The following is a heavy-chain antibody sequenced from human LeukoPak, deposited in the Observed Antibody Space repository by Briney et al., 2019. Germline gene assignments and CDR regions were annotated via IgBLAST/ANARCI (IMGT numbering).Heavy chain of an antibody. V-gene: IGHV1-2*02. CDR3: ARGAEQQRLAHFDY. CDR1: GYIFTGYH. D-gene: IGHD6-13*01. Sequence: ASVKVSCKASGYIFTGYHMHWVRQAPGQGLEWMGWINPNNGGTKSAQKFQGRVTMTRDTSISTAYMELSSLRSDDTAIYYCARGAEQQRLAHFDYWGQGTLVTVSS. CDR2: INPNNGGT. J-gene: IGHJ4*02.